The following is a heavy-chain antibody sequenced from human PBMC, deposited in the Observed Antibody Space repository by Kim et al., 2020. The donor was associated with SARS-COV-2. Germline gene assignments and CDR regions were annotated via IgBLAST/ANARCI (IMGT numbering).Heavy chain of an antibody. J-gene: IGHJ4*02. V-gene: IGHV3-23*01. Sequence: YYADSVKGRFTISRDNSKNTLYLQMNSLRAEDTAVYYCAKWRRHTGDVDYWGQGTLVTVSS. D-gene: IGHD3-10*01. CDR3: AKWRRHTGDVDY.